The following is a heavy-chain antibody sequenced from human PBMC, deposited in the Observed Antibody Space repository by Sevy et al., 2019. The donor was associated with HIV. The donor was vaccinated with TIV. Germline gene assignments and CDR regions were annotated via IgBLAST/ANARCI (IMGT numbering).Heavy chain of an antibody. CDR2: INHSGST. D-gene: IGHD3-10*01. J-gene: IGHJ6*02. Sequence: SETLSLTCAVYGGSFSGYYRSWIRQPPGKGLEWIGEINHSGSTNYNPSLKSRVTISVDTSKNQFSLKLSSVTAADTAVYYCARGRITMVRGVKYYYYGMDVWGQGTTVTVSS. V-gene: IGHV4-34*01. CDR3: ARGRITMVRGVKYYYYGMDV. CDR1: GGSFSGYY.